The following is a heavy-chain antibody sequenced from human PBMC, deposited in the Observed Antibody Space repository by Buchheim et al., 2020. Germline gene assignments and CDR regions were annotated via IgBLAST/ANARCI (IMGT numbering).Heavy chain of an antibody. D-gene: IGHD3-9*01. Sequence: QVQLVQSGAEVKKPGASVKVSCKASGYTFTSYYMHWVRQAPGQGLEWMGIINPSGGSTSYAQKFQGRVTMTREASTTHDDMVLSSLRSQDTALYYCARGSGYYDILSSYYHYGMDVGGQGTT. J-gene: IGHJ6*02. CDR1: GYTFTSYY. CDR2: INPSGGST. CDR3: ARGSGYYDILSSYYHYGMDV. V-gene: IGHV1-46*01.